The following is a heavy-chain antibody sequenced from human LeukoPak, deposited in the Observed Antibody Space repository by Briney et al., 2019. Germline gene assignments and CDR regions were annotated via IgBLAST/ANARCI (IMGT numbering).Heavy chain of an antibody. Sequence: GGSLRLSCAASGFTFNTYTMNWVRQAPGKGLEWVSYISGSSGIIYYADSVKGRFTISRDNAKNSLYLQMNSLRAEDTAVYYCARKMTTVTSGYYYYYGMDVWGQGTTVTVSS. CDR3: ARKMTTVTSGYYYYYGMDV. J-gene: IGHJ6*02. CDR2: ISGSSGII. V-gene: IGHV3-48*01. CDR1: GFTFNTYT. D-gene: IGHD4-17*01.